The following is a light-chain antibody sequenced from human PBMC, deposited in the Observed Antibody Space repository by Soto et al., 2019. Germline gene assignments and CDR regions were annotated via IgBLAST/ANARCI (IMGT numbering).Light chain of an antibody. CDR3: QQYNSYPKT. CDR2: DAS. Sequence: DIQMTQSPSTLSASVGDRVTITCRASQSISSWLAWYQQKPGKAPKLLIYDASSLESGVPSRFSGSGSGTEFTLTISSLQPDDFATYYCQQYNSYPKTFGQGAKVDI. J-gene: IGKJ1*01. CDR1: QSISSW. V-gene: IGKV1-5*01.